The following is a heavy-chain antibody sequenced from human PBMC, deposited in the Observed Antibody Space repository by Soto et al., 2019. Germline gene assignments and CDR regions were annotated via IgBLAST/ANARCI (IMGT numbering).Heavy chain of an antibody. Sequence: PSDDLYLGRTFSQESISPNSDDWAWIRQPPGKGLEWIGSIYYRGNTYYNPSLKSRVTISVDTSKNQFSLKLSSVTAADTAVYYCAREGGGYCSGGSCQVDYWGQG. D-gene: IGHD2-15*01. CDR2: IYYRGNT. J-gene: IGHJ4*02. CDR1: QESISPNSDD. V-gene: IGHV4-39*02. CDR3: AREGGGYCSGGSCQVDY.